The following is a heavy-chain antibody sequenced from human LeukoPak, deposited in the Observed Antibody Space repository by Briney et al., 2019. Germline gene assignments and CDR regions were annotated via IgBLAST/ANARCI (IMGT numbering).Heavy chain of an antibody. V-gene: IGHV3-21*01. CDR3: ARDWYHFQDLSY. J-gene: IGHJ4*02. D-gene: IGHD3-3*01. CDR1: GFTFSSYS. CDR2: ISSSSSYI. Sequence: PGGSLRLSCAASGFTFSSYSMNWVRQAPGKGLEWVSSISSSSSYIYYADSVKGRFTISRDSAKNSLYLQMNSLRAEDTAVYYCARDWYHFQDLSYWDQGTLVTVSS.